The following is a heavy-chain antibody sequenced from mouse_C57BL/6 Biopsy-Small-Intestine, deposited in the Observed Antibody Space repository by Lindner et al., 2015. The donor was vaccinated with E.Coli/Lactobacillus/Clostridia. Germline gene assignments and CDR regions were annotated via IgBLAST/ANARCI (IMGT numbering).Heavy chain of an antibody. J-gene: IGHJ4*01. V-gene: IGHV1-4*01. Sequence: VQLQESGAELARPGASVKMSCKASGNTFTSYTTHWIKQRPGQGLEWIGYINPSSGYTKYNQKFKDKATLTADKSSSTAYMQLSSLTSEDSAVYYCAVLLHYYAMAYWGQGTSVTVSS. D-gene: IGHD1-1*01. CDR2: INPSSGYT. CDR1: GNTFTSYT. CDR3: AVLLHYYAMAY.